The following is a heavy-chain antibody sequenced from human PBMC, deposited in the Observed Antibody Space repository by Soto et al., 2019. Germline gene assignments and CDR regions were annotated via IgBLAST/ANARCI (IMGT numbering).Heavy chain of an antibody. J-gene: IGHJ5*02. CDR2: ISTDGSET. D-gene: IGHD5-18*01. Sequence: GGSLRLSCAASGFTFSGYWMHWVRQAPGEGLVWISHISTDGSETRDADSVKGRFTISRDNTKNTLYLQMNSLRVEDTAIYYCARSGYNFAYDQWGQGTLVTVSS. CDR1: GFTFSGYW. V-gene: IGHV3-74*01. CDR3: ARSGYNFAYDQ.